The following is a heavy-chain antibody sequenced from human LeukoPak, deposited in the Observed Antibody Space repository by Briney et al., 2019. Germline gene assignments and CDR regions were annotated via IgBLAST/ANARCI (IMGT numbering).Heavy chain of an antibody. CDR2: ISGSGVGT. V-gene: IGHV3-23*01. J-gene: IGHJ4*02. Sequence: GGALRLSWAASGFTFSSFAMSWVRQAPGKGLEGVSTISGSGVGTYYAGSVKGRFTVSRDNSKNTMYLQMNSLRGEDTAVYYCARDRIVGAAHLYYFDYWGQGTLVTVSS. CDR1: GFTFSSFA. CDR3: ARDRIVGAAHLYYFDY. D-gene: IGHD1-26*01.